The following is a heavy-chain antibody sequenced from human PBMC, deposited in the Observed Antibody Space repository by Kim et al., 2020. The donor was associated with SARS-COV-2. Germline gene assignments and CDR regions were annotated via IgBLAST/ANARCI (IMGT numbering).Heavy chain of an antibody. CDR2: IIPIFGTA. J-gene: IGHJ6*02. D-gene: IGHD3-10*01. Sequence: SVKVSCKAXGGTFSSYAISWVRQAPGQGLEWMGGIIPIFGTANYAQKFQGRVTITADESTSTAYMELSSLRSEDTAVYYCARNQLFTMVRGVIIDYYGMDVWGQGTTVTVSS. CDR1: GGTFSSYA. CDR3: ARNQLFTMVRGVIIDYYGMDV. V-gene: IGHV1-69*13.